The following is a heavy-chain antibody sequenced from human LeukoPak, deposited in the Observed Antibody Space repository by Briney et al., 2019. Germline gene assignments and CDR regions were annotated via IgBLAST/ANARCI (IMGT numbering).Heavy chain of an antibody. CDR1: GFTFNNYA. CDR3: AKAPPAATNYYYGMDV. D-gene: IGHD2-15*01. CDR2: VSGRGDST. Sequence: PGGSLRLSCAVSGFTFNNYAMTWVRQAPGKGLEWVSAVSGRGDSTYYADSVKGRFTISRDNSKNTLYLQMNSLRAEDTAVYHCAKAPPAATNYYYGMDVWGQGTTVTVSS. J-gene: IGHJ6*02. V-gene: IGHV3-23*01.